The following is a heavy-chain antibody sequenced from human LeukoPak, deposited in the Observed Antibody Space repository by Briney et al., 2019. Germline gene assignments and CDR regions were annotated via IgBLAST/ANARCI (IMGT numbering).Heavy chain of an antibody. CDR3: ARDLALGDTAMPHYYYFGMYV. Sequence: GASLKLSCTASGYTFTGYSMNWVRQAPGQGLEWMSSINTNSGCTNYAQTLKGRVTMTRDTSISSAYMQLSRLRAEDTAVYYCARDLALGDTAMPHYYYFGMYVGGEATTVTV. J-gene: IGHJ6*02. V-gene: IGHV1-2*02. CDR2: INTNSGCT. D-gene: IGHD5-18*01. CDR1: GYTFTGYS.